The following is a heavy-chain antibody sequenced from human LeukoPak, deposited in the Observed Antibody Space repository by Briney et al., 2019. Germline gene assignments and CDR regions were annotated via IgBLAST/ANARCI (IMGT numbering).Heavy chain of an antibody. V-gene: IGHV4-34*01. Sequence: SETLSLTCAVYGGSFSGYYWSWIRQPPGKGLEWIGEINHSGSTIYNPSLKSRVTISVDTSKNQFSLKLSSVTAADTAVYYCASAYGSGSYYEGAPNWFDPWGQGTLVSVSS. D-gene: IGHD3-10*01. CDR3: ASAYGSGSYYEGAPNWFDP. CDR2: INHSGST. CDR1: GGSFSGYY. J-gene: IGHJ5*02.